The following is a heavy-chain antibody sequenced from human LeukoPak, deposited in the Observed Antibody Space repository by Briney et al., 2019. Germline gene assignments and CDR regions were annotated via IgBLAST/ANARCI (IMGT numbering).Heavy chain of an antibody. Sequence: GGSLRLSCAASGFTFSSYAMSWVRQAPGKGLEWVANINQDGSEKYYVYAVKGRLTISRDNSKNSIYLQMSSLRAEDTAVYYCATDPRPDSGNFLGFDYWGQGTLVTVSS. V-gene: IGHV3-7*01. CDR1: GFTFSSYA. CDR2: INQDGSEK. CDR3: ATDPRPDSGNFLGFDY. J-gene: IGHJ4*02. D-gene: IGHD4-23*01.